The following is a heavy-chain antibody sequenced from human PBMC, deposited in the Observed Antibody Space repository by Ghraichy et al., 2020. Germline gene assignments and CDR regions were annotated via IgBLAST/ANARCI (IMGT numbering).Heavy chain of an antibody. CDR2: IKGDGSEI. D-gene: IGHD2-15*01. CDR1: GFTFSSFW. V-gene: IGHV3-7*03. Sequence: GGSLRLSCAASGFTFSSFWMSWVRQAPGKGLEWVANIKGDGSEIYYEDSVKGRFTISRDNAKNSVYLQMNSLRTEDTAMYYCARDVLHGNFDLWGQGTLLTVSS. J-gene: IGHJ5*02. CDR3: ARDVLHGNFDL.